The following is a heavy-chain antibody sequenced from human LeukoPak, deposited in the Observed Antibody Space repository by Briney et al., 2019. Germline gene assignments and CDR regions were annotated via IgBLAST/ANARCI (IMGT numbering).Heavy chain of an antibody. CDR2: ISAYNGNT. Sequence: ASVKVSCKASGYTFTGYYIHWVRQAPGQGLEWMGWISAYNGNTNYAQKLQGRVTMTTDTSTSTAYMELRSLRSDDTAVYYCARDVRYYDFWSGYSPLYYFDYWGQGTLVTVSS. CDR3: ARDVRYYDFWSGYSPLYYFDY. V-gene: IGHV1-18*04. D-gene: IGHD3-3*01. CDR1: GYTFTGYY. J-gene: IGHJ4*02.